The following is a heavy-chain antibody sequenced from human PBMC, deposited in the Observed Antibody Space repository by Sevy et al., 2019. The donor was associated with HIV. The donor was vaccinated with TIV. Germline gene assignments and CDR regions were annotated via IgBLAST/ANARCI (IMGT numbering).Heavy chain of an antibody. Sequence: GGSLRLSCAASGFSFSQYSMNWVRQAPVKGLEWLSYISGSSGTIYYAGSVKGRFTISRDNAKNSVYLQMNSLRDEDSAVYYCARVVLYYDANYCDFWGQGALVTVSS. V-gene: IGHV3-48*02. CDR1: GFSFSQYS. D-gene: IGHD3-22*01. CDR3: ARVVLYYDANYCDF. CDR2: ISGSSGTI. J-gene: IGHJ4*02.